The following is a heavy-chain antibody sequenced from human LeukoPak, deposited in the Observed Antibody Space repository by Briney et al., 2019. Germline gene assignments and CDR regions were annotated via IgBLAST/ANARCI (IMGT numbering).Heavy chain of an antibody. Sequence: GGSLRLSCAASGFTFSSYAMSWVRQAPGMGLEWVSAISGSGGSTYYADSVKGRFTISRDNSKNTLYLQMNSLRAEDTAVYYCAKGLLAYCGGDCYFDYWGQGTLVTVFS. J-gene: IGHJ4*02. CDR1: GFTFSSYA. D-gene: IGHD2-21*02. CDR3: AKGLLAYCGGDCYFDY. CDR2: ISGSGGST. V-gene: IGHV3-23*01.